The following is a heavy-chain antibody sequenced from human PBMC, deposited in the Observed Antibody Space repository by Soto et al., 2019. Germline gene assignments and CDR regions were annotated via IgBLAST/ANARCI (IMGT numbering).Heavy chain of an antibody. CDR2: ISASGRST. V-gene: IGHV3-23*01. Sequence: EAQLLEAGGGLAQPGGSLRLSCTASGFTFSNSAMTWVSQAPGKGLAWVSIISASGRSTYNAGSVNSRFTISRDNSKDSLYLQMTRLRAEDTATYYCAKDRQCLDVYFESWGQGTQVTVS. J-gene: IGHJ5*01. CDR1: GFTFSNSA. D-gene: IGHD6-19*01. CDR3: AKDRQCLDVYFES.